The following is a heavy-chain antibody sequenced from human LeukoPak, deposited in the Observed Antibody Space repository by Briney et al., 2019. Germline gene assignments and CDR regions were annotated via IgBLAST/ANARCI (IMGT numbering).Heavy chain of an antibody. V-gene: IGHV4-59*08. CDR2: IDYSGST. J-gene: IGHJ5*02. Sequence: SETLSLTCTVSGGSISSYYWSWIRQPPGKGLEGIGYIDYSGSTNYNPSLKSRVTISVDTSKNQFSLKLSSVTAAGTAVYYCARRKDYCSSTSCYNWFDPWGQGTLVTVSS. CDR1: GGSISSYY. CDR3: ARRKDYCSSTSCYNWFDP. D-gene: IGHD2-2*01.